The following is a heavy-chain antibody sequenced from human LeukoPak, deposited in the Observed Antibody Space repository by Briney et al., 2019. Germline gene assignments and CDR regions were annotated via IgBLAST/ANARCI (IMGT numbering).Heavy chain of an antibody. CDR3: ARGTRWVAFDI. CDR2: IYYSGST. V-gene: IGHV4-39*07. D-gene: IGHD1-14*01. J-gene: IGHJ3*02. Sequence: SETLSLTCTVSGGSISSSSYYWGWIRQPPGKGLEWIGSIYYSGSTYYNPSLKSRVTISVDTSKNQFSLKLSSVTAADTAVYYCARGTRWVAFDIWGQGTMVTVSS. CDR1: GGSISSSSYY.